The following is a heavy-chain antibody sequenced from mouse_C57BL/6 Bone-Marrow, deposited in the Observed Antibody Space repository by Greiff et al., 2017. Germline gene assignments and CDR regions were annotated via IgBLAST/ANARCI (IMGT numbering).Heavy chain of an antibody. CDR2: IDPSDSYT. D-gene: IGHD3-2*02. CDR3: ARQLSLFDY. V-gene: IGHV1-69*01. CDR1: GYTFTSYW. J-gene: IGHJ2*01. Sequence: QVQLQQPGAELVMPGASVKLSCKASGYTFTSYWMHWVKQRPGQGLEWIGEIDPSDSYTNYNQKFKGKSTLTVDKSSSTAYMQLSSLTSEDSAVYYCARQLSLFDYWGQGTTLTVTS.